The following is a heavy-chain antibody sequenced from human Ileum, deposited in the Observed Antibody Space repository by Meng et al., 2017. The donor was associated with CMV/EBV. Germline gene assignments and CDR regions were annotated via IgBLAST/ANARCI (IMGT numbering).Heavy chain of an antibody. V-gene: IGHV3-33*06. CDR2: IWDDGGNK. CDR1: GFTVSSNY. Sequence: GESLKISCAASGFTVSSNYMTWVRQAPGKELEWVAVIWDDGGNKYYADSVKGRFTLSRDNSKNTLYLQMSSLRVEDTAAYYCAKGAGRTYYNYGIDVWGQGTTVPSP. CDR3: AKGAGRTYYNYGIDV. J-gene: IGHJ6*02.